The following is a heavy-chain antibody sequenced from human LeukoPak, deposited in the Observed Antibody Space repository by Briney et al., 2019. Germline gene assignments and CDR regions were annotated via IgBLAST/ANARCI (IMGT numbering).Heavy chain of an antibody. D-gene: IGHD6-19*01. Sequence: PSETLSLTCTVSGGSISSYYWSWIRQPPGKGLEWIGYIYYSGSTNYNPSLKSRVTISVDTSKNQFSLKLSSVTAADTAVYYCARGPYSSGRIPFDYWGQGTLVTVSS. CDR3: ARGPYSSGRIPFDY. V-gene: IGHV4-59*01. J-gene: IGHJ4*02. CDR1: GGSISSYY. CDR2: IYYSGST.